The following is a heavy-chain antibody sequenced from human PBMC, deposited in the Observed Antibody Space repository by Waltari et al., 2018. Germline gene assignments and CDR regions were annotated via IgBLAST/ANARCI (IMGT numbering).Heavy chain of an antibody. CDR2: IDWDDDK. CDR3: ARIRAASYYFDY. V-gene: IGHV2-70*16. Sequence: QVTLKESGPVLVKPTQTLTLTCTFSGFSLSTSGMCVSWIRQPPGKALEWLARIDWDDDKFYSTSLKTRLTISKDTSKNQVVLTMTNMDPVDTATYYCARIRAASYYFDYWGQGTLVTVSS. J-gene: IGHJ4*02. D-gene: IGHD2-15*01. CDR1: GFSLSTSGMC.